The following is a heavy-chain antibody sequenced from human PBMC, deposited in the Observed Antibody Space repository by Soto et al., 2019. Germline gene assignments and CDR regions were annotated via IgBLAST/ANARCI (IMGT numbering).Heavy chain of an antibody. Sequence: GGSLRLSCAASGFIFNNYCLTWVRQAPGKGLEWVANIKQDGSEKYYVDSVKGRFTISRDSAQNSLYLQMSSLRAVDTAVYFGAGGFYDYVWGIYRPDAFDIWGQGTMVTVSS. CDR3: AGGFYDYVWGIYRPDAFDI. V-gene: IGHV3-7*05. CDR2: IKQDGSEK. CDR1: GFIFNNYC. J-gene: IGHJ3*02. D-gene: IGHD3-16*02.